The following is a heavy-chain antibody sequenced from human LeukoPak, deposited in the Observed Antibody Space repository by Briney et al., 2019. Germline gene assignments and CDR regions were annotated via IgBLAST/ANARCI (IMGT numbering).Heavy chain of an antibody. Sequence: PGGSLRLSCAASGFTFSSYSMNWVRQAPGKGLEWVSSISGSGTYIYYADSVKGRFTISRDNAKNSLYLQMNSLRAEDTAVYYCARDEILYSPLGSYNWFDPWGQGTLVTVSS. J-gene: IGHJ5*02. CDR2: ISGSGTYI. D-gene: IGHD2-8*01. V-gene: IGHV3-21*01. CDR3: ARDEILYSPLGSYNWFDP. CDR1: GFTFSSYS.